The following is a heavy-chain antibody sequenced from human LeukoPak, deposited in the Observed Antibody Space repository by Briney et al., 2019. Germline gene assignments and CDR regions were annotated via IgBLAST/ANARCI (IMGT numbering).Heavy chain of an antibody. V-gene: IGHV3-30*02. J-gene: IGHJ4*02. CDR3: AKDQVYYDFWSGYYLTFDY. Sequence: GGSMRLASAADGFTFSSYGMHWVRQAPGKGLEWVAFIRYDGSNKYYADSVKGRFTISRDNSKNKLYLHMNSLRDEDTAVYYCAKDQVYYDFWSGYYLTFDYRGQGTLVTVSS. D-gene: IGHD3-3*01. CDR1: GFTFSSYG. CDR2: IRYDGSNK.